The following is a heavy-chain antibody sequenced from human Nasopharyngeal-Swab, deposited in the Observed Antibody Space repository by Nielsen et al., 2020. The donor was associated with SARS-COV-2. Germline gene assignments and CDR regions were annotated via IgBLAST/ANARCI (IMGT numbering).Heavy chain of an antibody. V-gene: IGHV1-69*05. CDR3: ARGDSSGWYGPFFDY. D-gene: IGHD6-19*01. J-gene: IGHJ4*02. CDR1: GGTFSSYA. CDR2: IIPIFGTA. Sequence: SVKVSCKASGGTFSSYAISWVRQAPGQGLEWMGGIIPIFGTANYAQKFQGWVTMTRDTSISTAYMELSRLRSDDTAVYYCARGDSSGWYGPFFDYWGQGTLVTVSS.